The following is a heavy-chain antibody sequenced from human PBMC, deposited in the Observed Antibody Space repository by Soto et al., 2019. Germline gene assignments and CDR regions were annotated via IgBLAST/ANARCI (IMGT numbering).Heavy chain of an antibody. CDR2: VNHFGTT. CDR3: ARGRGPTRRSQPYFDH. J-gene: IGHJ4*02. Sequence: QVQFQHWGAGLLKPSETVSLTCAVNGGAFSDYHWTWIRQAPGNGLEWIGEVNHFGTTKYNPSLQSRVTISVDTSKNLFSLNLTSVTAADTALYYCARGRGPTRRSQPYFDHGGQGALVSVSS. CDR1: GGAFSDYH. V-gene: IGHV4-34*02. D-gene: IGHD2-2*01.